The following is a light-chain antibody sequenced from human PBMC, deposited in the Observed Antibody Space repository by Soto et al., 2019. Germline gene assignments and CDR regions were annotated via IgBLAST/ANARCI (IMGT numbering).Light chain of an antibody. J-gene: IGLJ1*01. V-gene: IGLV1-44*01. CDR1: SSNIGPNA. CDR3: AAWDDSLTGLV. Sequence: QSVLTQPPSASGTPGQKVTISCSGSSSNIGPNAVNWYQQLPGTAPKLLLYNNNQRPSGVSDRFSGSKSGTSASLAISGLQSDDEADYHCAAWDDSLTGLVVGTGTKLTV. CDR2: NNN.